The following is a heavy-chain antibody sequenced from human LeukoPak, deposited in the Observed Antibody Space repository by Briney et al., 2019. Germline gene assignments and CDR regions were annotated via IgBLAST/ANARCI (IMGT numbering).Heavy chain of an antibody. CDR2: IYTSGST. D-gene: IGHD6-6*01. Sequence: PSETLSLTCSVSGGSMSSYYWSWIRQPAGKGLEWIGRIYTSGSTNYNPSLKSRVTMSVDTSKNQFSLKLSSVTAADTAVYYCARGPSRQRSSSSSVNYWGQGTLVTVSS. CDR3: ARGPSRQRSSSSSVNY. J-gene: IGHJ4*02. CDR1: GGSMSSYY. V-gene: IGHV4-4*07.